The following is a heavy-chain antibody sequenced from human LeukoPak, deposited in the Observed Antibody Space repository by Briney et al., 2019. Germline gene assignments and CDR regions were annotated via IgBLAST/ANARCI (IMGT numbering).Heavy chain of an antibody. D-gene: IGHD3-22*01. CDR2: ISYDGSNK. CDR3: AKEPQYYYDSSGYHLGFDY. V-gene: IGHV3-30*18. Sequence: PGRSLRLSCAASGFTFSSYGMHRVRQAPGKGLEWVAVISYDGSNKYYADSVKGRFTISRDNSKNTLYLQMNSLRAEDTAVYYCAKEPQYYYDSSGYHLGFDYWGQGTLVTVSS. CDR1: GFTFSSYG. J-gene: IGHJ4*02.